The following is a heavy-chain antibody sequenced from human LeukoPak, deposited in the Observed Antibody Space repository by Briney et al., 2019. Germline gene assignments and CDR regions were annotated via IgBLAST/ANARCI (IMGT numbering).Heavy chain of an antibody. V-gene: IGHV4-59*01. D-gene: IGHD2-2*01. CDR2: IYYSGST. J-gene: IGHJ3*02. CDR3: AREVPAPPSAFDI. CDR1: GGSISSYY. Sequence: SETLSLTCTVSGGSISSYYWSWIRQPPGKGLEWIGYIYYSGSTNYNPSLKSRVTISVDTSKNQFSLKLSSVTAADTAVYYCAREVPAPPSAFDIWGQGTMVTVSS.